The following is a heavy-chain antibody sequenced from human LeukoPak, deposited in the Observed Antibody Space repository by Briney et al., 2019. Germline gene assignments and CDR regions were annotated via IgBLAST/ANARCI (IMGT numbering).Heavy chain of an antibody. CDR1: GFTFDDYG. Sequence: PGGSLRLYCAASGFTFDDYGMSWVRQAPGKGLEWVSGINWNGGSTGYADSVKGRFTISRDNAKNSLYLQMNSLRAEDTALYYCARDHSDGSTEYFQHWGQGTLVTVSS. CDR3: ARDHSDGSTEYFQH. D-gene: IGHD2-15*01. V-gene: IGHV3-20*04. J-gene: IGHJ1*01. CDR2: INWNGGST.